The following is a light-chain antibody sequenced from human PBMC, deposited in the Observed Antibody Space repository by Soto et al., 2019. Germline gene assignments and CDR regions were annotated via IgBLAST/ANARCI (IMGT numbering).Light chain of an antibody. Sequence: EIVMTQSPLSLPVTPGEPASITCRSSQSLLHSNGYNYLYWYLQKPGQSPQLLISLGSNRASGVPNRCSGDGSGTDFTLNISTVEADDVGVYYCMQALQIPQTFGQGTKVEIK. CDR3: MQALQIPQT. CDR2: LGS. J-gene: IGKJ1*01. V-gene: IGKV2-28*01. CDR1: QSLLHSNGYNY.